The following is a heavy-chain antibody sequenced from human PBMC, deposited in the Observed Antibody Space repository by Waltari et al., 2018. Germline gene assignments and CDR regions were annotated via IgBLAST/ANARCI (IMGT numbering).Heavy chain of an antibody. CDR2: GDKLDNR. V-gene: IGHV3-23*03. J-gene: IGHJ4*02. CDR1: GFSFSTYE. CDR3: VKGGWLDD. D-gene: IGHD6-19*01. Sequence: EVQLLESGGGLIEPGGSLRLSCVASGFSFSTYEMSWVRQAPGKGLEWVSVGDKLDNRHYGSSVKGRFTISRDNSRNTLYLELNNLRVEDTAKYFCVKGGWLDDWGQGTLVTVSS.